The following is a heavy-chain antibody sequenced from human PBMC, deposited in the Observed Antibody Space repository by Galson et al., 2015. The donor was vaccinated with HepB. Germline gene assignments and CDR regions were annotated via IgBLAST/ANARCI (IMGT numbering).Heavy chain of an antibody. J-gene: IGHJ4*02. CDR3: ARDRAPNDSSGFYFDY. Sequence: SLRLSCAASGFTVSSNYMSWVRQAPGKGLEWVSVIYSGGSTYYADSVKGRFTISRDNSKNTLYLQMNSLRAEDTAVYYCARDRAPNDSSGFYFDYWGQGTLVTVSS. V-gene: IGHV3-66*01. CDR1: GFTVSSNY. CDR2: IYSGGST. D-gene: IGHD3-22*01.